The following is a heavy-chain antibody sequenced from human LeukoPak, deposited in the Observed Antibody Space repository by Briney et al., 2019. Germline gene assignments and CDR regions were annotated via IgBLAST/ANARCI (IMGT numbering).Heavy chain of an antibody. Sequence: TGGSLRLSCVASGFTFSSYAMTWVRQAPVKGLEWVSSITSSGGSTYYAHSVKGRFTISRDNSKNTLYLQMNSLRAEDTAVYYCAKRAEDDFYFDYWGQGTLVTVSS. CDR2: ITSSGGST. CDR1: GFTFSSYA. CDR3: AKRAEDDFYFDY. V-gene: IGHV3-23*01. D-gene: IGHD2-21*02. J-gene: IGHJ4*02.